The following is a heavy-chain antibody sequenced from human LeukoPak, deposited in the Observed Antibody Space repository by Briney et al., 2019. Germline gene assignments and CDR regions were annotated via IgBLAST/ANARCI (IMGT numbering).Heavy chain of an antibody. CDR3: AKGAAWGFYYMDV. CDR1: GFTFSSYA. V-gene: IGHV3-23*01. CDR2: ISGSGGNT. D-gene: IGHD3-16*01. Sequence: PGGSLTLSCAVSGFTFSSYAMGWVRQAPGKGLDWDSAISGSGGNTYYADSVKGRVTISRGNSKNTLYLQMNSLRAEDTAVYYCAKGAAWGFYYMDVWGKGTTVTVSS. J-gene: IGHJ6*03.